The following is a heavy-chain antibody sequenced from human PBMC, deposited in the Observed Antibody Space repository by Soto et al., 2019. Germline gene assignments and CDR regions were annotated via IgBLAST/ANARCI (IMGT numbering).Heavy chain of an antibody. CDR3: ASSSRITMVRGVIPPEYYFDY. D-gene: IGHD3-10*01. CDR2: IYYSGST. J-gene: IGHJ4*02. CDR1: GGSISSYY. Sequence: SETLSLTCTVSGGSISSYYWSWIRQPPGKGLEWIGYIYYSGSTNYNPSLKSRVTISVDTSKNQFSLKLSSVTAADTAVYYCASSSRITMVRGVIPPEYYFDYWGQGTLVTVSS. V-gene: IGHV4-59*08.